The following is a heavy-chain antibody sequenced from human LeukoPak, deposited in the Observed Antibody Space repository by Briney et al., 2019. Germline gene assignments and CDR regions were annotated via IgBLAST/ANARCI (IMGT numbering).Heavy chain of an antibody. CDR3: ARERYASGNPFTASFDY. CDR2: IYYSGST. V-gene: IGHV4-59*01. J-gene: IGHJ4*02. CDR1: GGSISSYY. Sequence: PSETLSLTCTVSGGSISSYYWSWIRQPPGKGLEWIGYIYYSGSTNYNPSLKSRVTISVDTSKNQFSLKLSSVTAADTAVYYCARERYASGNPFTASFDYWGQGTLATVSS. D-gene: IGHD3-16*01.